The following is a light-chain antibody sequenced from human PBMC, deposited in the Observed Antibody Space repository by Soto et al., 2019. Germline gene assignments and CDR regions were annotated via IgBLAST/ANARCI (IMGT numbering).Light chain of an antibody. CDR1: SSDVGNNNY. Sequence: QSVLTQPASVSASPGQSITISCTGTSSDVGNNNYVSWYQQYPGIVPKLLIYMVSNRPSGVSNRFSGSKSGNTASLTISGLQAEDEADYFCTSPTPGSLYVFGTGTKVTVL. J-gene: IGLJ1*01. CDR2: MVS. CDR3: TSPTPGSLYV. V-gene: IGLV2-14*01.